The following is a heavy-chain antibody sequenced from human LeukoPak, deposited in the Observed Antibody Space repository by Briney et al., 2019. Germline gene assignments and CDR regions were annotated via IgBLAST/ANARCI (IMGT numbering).Heavy chain of an antibody. D-gene: IGHD3-9*01. CDR3: ARVKTYYDILTGYSYYMDV. V-gene: IGHV4-39*07. CDR1: GGSISSSSYY. J-gene: IGHJ6*03. Sequence: SETLSLTCTVSGGSISSSSYYWGWIRQPPGKGLEWIGSIYYSGSTYYNPSLKSRVTISVDTSKNQFSLKLSSVTAADTAVYYCARVKTYYDILTGYSYYMDVWGKGTTVTVSS. CDR2: IYYSGST.